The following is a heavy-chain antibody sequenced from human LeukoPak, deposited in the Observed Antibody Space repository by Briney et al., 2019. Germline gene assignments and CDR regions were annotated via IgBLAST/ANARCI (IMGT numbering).Heavy chain of an antibody. CDR3: ARTDQNYFDY. Sequence: ASVKVSCKASGYTFTRYYMHWVRQTPGQGLECMGIINPSGSSTRYAQKCQGRVTMTRDTSTSTVYIELSSLRSEDTAVYYCARTDQNYFDYWGQGTLVTVSS. CDR1: GYTFTRYY. J-gene: IGHJ4*02. CDR2: INPSGSST. V-gene: IGHV1-46*01.